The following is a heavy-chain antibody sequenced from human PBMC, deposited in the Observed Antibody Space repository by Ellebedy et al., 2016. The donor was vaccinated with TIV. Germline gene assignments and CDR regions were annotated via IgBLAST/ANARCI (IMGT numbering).Heavy chain of an antibody. D-gene: IGHD1-1*01. Sequence: AASVKVSCKASGYTFASYDINWVRQANGHGLEWLGWVNPKSGNTGYAQKFQGKVTMTRNTSISTAFMELSSLRSEDTAVYYCARGRRDNWSSYLFDHWGQGTLVPVSS. V-gene: IGHV1-8*01. CDR2: VNPKSGNT. CDR1: GYTFASYD. J-gene: IGHJ4*02. CDR3: ARGRRDNWSSYLFDH.